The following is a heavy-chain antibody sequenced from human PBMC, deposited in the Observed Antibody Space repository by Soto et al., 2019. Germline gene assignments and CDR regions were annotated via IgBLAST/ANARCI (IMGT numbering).Heavy chain of an antibody. CDR2: ISWNSGSI. D-gene: IGHD2-15*01. CDR1: GFTFDDYA. J-gene: IGHJ4*02. Sequence: EVQLVESGGGLVQPGRSLRLSCAASGFTFDDYAMHWVRQAPGKGLEWVSGISWNSGSIGYADSVKGRFTISRDNAKNSLYLQMNSLRAEDTALSYCAKGPCSGGSCCSYYFDYWGQGTLVTVSS. CDR3: AKGPCSGGSCCSYYFDY. V-gene: IGHV3-9*01.